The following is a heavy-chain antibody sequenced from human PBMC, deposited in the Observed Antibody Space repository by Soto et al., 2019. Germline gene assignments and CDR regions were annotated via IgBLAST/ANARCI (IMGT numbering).Heavy chain of an antibody. J-gene: IGHJ5*01. Sequence: GGSLRLSCVVSGFTFSTYAMSWVRQAPGEGLEWVADISGHGLNTFYADSVKGRFTMSRDNSKNMVSLQMDSLTADDTAIYYCAKAADFWSSRLMYFDSWGLGAQVTVSS. CDR1: GFTFSTYA. D-gene: IGHD3-3*01. CDR2: ISGHGLNT. V-gene: IGHV3-23*01. CDR3: AKAADFWSSRLMYFDS.